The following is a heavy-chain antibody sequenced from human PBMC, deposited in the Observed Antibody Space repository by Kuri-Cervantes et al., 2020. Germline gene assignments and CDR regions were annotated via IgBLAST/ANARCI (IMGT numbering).Heavy chain of an antibody. CDR3: ARGGYYYDSSGSLDY. CDR1: GGSISSGGYY. CDR2: IYYSGST. V-gene: IGHV4-61*08. D-gene: IGHD3-22*01. Sequence: SETLSLTCTVSGGSISSGGYYWSWIRQPPGKGLEWIGYIYYSGSTNYNPSLKSRVTISVDTSKNQFSLKLSSVTAADTAVYYCARGGYYYDSSGSLDYWGQGTLVTVSS. J-gene: IGHJ4*02.